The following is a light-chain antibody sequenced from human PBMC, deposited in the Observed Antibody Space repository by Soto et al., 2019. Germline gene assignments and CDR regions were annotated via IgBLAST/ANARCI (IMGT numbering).Light chain of an antibody. CDR3: CSYAGSYTPSWV. CDR1: SGDVGSYIH. V-gene: IGLV2-11*01. Sequence: QSALTQPRSVSGSPGQSVSISCTGTSGDVGSYIHVSWYQQHPGRAPKLMIYDVDERPSGVPDRFSGSKSGNTASLTISGLQAEDEADYYCCSYAGSYTPSWVFGTGTKVTVL. J-gene: IGLJ1*01. CDR2: DVD.